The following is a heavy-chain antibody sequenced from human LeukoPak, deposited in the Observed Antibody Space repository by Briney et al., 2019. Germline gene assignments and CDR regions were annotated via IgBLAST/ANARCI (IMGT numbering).Heavy chain of an antibody. CDR1: GFTFSSYA. D-gene: IGHD6-19*01. J-gene: IGHJ5*02. CDR2: ISGSGGST. CDR3: AKDRREGSSGRLVVGWFDP. Sequence: GGSLRLSCAASGFTFSSYAMSWVRQAPGKGLKWVSAISGSGGSTYYADSVKGRFTISRDNSKNTLYLQMNSLRAEDTAVYYCAKDRREGSSGRLVVGWFDPWGQGTLVTVSS. V-gene: IGHV3-23*01.